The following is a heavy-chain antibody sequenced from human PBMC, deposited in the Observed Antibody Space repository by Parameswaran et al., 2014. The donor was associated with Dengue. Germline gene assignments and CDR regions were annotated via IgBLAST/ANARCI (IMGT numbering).Heavy chain of an antibody. D-gene: IGHD5-18*01. CDR2: ISGSGGST. Sequence: RWIRQPPGKGLEWVSAISGSGGSTYYADSVKGRFTISRDNSKNTLYLQMNSLRAEDTAVYYCAKDALTAMVEDDAFDIWGQGTMVTVSS. J-gene: IGHJ3*02. V-gene: IGHV3-23*01. CDR3: AKDALTAMVEDDAFDI.